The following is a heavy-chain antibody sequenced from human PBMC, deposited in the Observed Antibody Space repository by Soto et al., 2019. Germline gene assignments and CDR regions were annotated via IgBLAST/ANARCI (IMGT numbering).Heavy chain of an antibody. V-gene: IGHV1-58*01. CDR3: AACMNYYDCSGYYYYYYGMDV. CDR2: IVVGSGNT. J-gene: IGHJ6*02. CDR1: GFTFTSSA. D-gene: IGHD3-22*01. Sequence: ASVKVSCKASGFTFTSSAVQWVRQARGQRLEWIGWIVVGSGNTNYAQKFQERVTNTRDMSTSTAYMELSSLRSEDTAVYYCAACMNYYDCSGYYYYYYGMDVLGQGTTVTVSS.